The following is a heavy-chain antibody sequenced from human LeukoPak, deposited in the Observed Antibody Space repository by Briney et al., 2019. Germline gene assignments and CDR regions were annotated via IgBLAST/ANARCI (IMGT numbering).Heavy chain of an antibody. Sequence: GRSLRLSCAASGFTFSTYNMNWVRQPPGKGLEWVSSISSSSSYIYYADSVKGRFTISRDNSKNPLYLQMNNLRAEDTAVYYCAKDGLLWFGPTETEIPQYYFDYWGQGTLVTVSS. CDR2: ISSSSSYI. D-gene: IGHD3-10*01. CDR1: GFTFSTYN. V-gene: IGHV3-21*04. J-gene: IGHJ4*02. CDR3: AKDGLLWFGPTETEIPQYYFDY.